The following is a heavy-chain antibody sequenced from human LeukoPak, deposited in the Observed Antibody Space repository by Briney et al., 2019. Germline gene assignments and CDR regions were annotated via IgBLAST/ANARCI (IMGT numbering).Heavy chain of an antibody. CDR2: INHSGST. J-gene: IGHJ4*02. V-gene: IGHV4-39*07. Sequence: SGPTLVKPTQTLTLTCTFSGFSLSTSGMCVSWIRQPPGKGLEWIVEINHSGSTNYNPSLKSRVTISVDTSKNQFSLKLSSVTAADTAVYYCAREFTSDTAMVKGGPDYWGQGTLVTVSS. D-gene: IGHD5-18*01. CDR3: AREFTSDTAMVKGGPDY. CDR1: GFSLSTSGM.